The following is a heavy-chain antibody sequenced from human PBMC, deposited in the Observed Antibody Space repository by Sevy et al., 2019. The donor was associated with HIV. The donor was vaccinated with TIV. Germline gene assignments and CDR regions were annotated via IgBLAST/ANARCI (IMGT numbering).Heavy chain of an antibody. J-gene: IGHJ6*02. CDR2: ISSDGVST. D-gene: IGHD3-3*01. V-gene: IGHV3-64D*06. CDR3: VKGADYNLWRGDYGMDV. CDR1: GFTFSNSA. Sequence: GGSLRLSCSGSGFTFSNSAMNWVRQTPGKGLKYVSAISSDGVSTYYTDSVRGRFTISRDNSKNTLYLQMSSLRVEDTAVYYCVKGADYNLWRGDYGMDVWGQGTTVTVSS.